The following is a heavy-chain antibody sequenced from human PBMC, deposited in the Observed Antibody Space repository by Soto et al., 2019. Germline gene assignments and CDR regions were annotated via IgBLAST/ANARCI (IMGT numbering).Heavy chain of an antibody. CDR2: LYYSGST. D-gene: IGHD3-9*01. CDR3: ARLEGLATISYYFDF. CDR1: GASISSGGFY. Sequence: SETLSLTCTVSGASISSGGFYWSWIRQHPGKALEWIGFLYYSGSTYYNPSLQTRVTISLDKSKSQFSLKLNSVTAADSAVYFCARLEGLATISYYFDFWGPGALVTVSS. J-gene: IGHJ4*02. V-gene: IGHV4-39*01.